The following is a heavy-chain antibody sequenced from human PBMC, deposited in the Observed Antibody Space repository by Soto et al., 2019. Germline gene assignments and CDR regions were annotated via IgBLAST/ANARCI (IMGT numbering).Heavy chain of an antibody. Sequence: ASVKVSCKASGYTFTSYGISWVRQAPGQGLEWMGWISAYNGNTNYAQKLQGRVTMTTDTSTSTAYMELRSLRSDDTAVYYCARVAGHDYGDYGQYYFDYWGQGTLVTVSS. V-gene: IGHV1-18*01. CDR3: ARVAGHDYGDYGQYYFDY. J-gene: IGHJ4*02. CDR1: GYTFTSYG. CDR2: ISAYNGNT. D-gene: IGHD4-17*01.